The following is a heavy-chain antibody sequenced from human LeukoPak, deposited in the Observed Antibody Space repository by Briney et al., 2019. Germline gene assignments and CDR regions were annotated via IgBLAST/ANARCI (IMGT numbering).Heavy chain of an antibody. D-gene: IGHD3-22*01. CDR2: TYYSGST. J-gene: IGHJ5*02. CDR1: GGSISSGDYY. Sequence: PTQTLSLTCTVSGGSISSGDYYWSWIRQPPGKGLEWIGYTYYSGSTYYNPSLKSRATISVDTSKNQFSLKLTSVTAADTAVYYCARPYYYDSRIDPWGQGTLVTVSS. CDR3: ARPYYYDSRIDP. V-gene: IGHV4-30-4*01.